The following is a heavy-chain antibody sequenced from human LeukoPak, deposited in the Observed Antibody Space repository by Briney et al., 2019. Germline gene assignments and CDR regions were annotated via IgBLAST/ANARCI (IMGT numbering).Heavy chain of an antibody. Sequence: SETLSLTCTVSGGSISSYYWSWIRQPPGKGLEWIGYIYYSGSIKYNPSLKSRVTMSVDTSENQFSLKLSSVTAADTAVYYCARGSWIQSSPAIYYFDYWGQGTLVTVSS. CDR2: IYYSGSI. J-gene: IGHJ4*02. CDR1: GGSISSYY. CDR3: ARGSWIQSSPAIYYFDY. D-gene: IGHD5-18*01. V-gene: IGHV4-59*01.